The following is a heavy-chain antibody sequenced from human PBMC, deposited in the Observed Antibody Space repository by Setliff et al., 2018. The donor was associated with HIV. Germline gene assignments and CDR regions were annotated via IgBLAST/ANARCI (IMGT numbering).Heavy chain of an antibody. CDR3: AKMHTAMDPDTFDI. CDR2: IRYDGSNK. D-gene: IGHD5-18*01. J-gene: IGHJ3*02. CDR1: GIAFSSYG. Sequence: GGSLRLSCAASGIAFSSYGMHWVRQAPGKGLEWVAFIRYDGSNKYYADSVKGRFTISRDNSKHTLNLQMNSLRAEDTAVYYCAKMHTAMDPDTFDIWGQGTMVTVSS. V-gene: IGHV3-30*02.